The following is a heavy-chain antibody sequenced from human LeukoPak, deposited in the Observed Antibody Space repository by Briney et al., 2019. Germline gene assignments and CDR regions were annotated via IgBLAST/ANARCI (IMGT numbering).Heavy chain of an antibody. CDR1: GYTFTSYG. CDR3: ARAYGYTSSWYDY. J-gene: IGHJ4*02. D-gene: IGHD6-13*01. Sequence: ASVTVSFKASGYTFTSYGIRWVRPTPGKGREWMGWISTYNGNTRYAQKLQGRGTMTTDTSTSTAYMELRSLRSDDTAVYYCARAYGYTSSWYDYWGQGTLVTVSS. V-gene: IGHV1-18*01. CDR2: ISTYNGNT.